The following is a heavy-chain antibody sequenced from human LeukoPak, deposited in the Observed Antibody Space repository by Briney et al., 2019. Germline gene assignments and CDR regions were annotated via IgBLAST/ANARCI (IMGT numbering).Heavy chain of an antibody. J-gene: IGHJ4*02. CDR1: GGTFSSYA. D-gene: IGHD3-22*01. CDR2: IIPIFGTA. Sequence: ASVKVSCKASGGTFSSYAISWVRQAPGQGLEWMGGIIPIFGTANYAQKFQGRVTITTDESTSTAYMELSSLRSEDTAVYYCARDGGNDSSGYYYDATDYWGQGTLVTVSS. V-gene: IGHV1-69*05. CDR3: ARDGGNDSSGYYYDATDY.